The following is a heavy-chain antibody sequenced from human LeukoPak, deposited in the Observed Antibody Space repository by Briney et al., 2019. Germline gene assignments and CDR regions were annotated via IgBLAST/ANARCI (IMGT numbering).Heavy chain of an antibody. Sequence: GASVKVSCKASGYTFTSYDINWVRQATGQGLEWMGWMNPNSGNTGYAQKFQGRVTITRNPSISTAYMERSSLRSEDTAVYYCARGRRSIAARPGGRGYNWFDPWGQGTLVTVSS. V-gene: IGHV1-8*03. CDR2: MNPNSGNT. D-gene: IGHD6-6*01. J-gene: IGHJ5*02. CDR3: ARGRRSIAARPGGRGYNWFDP. CDR1: GYTFTSYD.